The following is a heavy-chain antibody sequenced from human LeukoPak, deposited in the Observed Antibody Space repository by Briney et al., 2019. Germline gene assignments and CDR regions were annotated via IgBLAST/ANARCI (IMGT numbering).Heavy chain of an antibody. D-gene: IGHD3-3*01. CDR3: ARDGAEFWSGYYLYYFDY. J-gene: IGHJ4*02. CDR2: ISSSSTI. CDR1: GFTFSSYS. Sequence: GGSLRLSCAASGFTFSSYSMNWVRQAPGKGLEWVSYISSSSTIYYADSVKGRFTISRDNAKNSLYLQMNSLRAEDTAVYYCARDGAEFWSGYYLYYFDYWGQGTLVTVSS. V-gene: IGHV3-48*04.